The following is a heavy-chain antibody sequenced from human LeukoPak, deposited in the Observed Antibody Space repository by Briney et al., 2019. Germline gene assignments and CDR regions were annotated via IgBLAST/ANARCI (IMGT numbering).Heavy chain of an antibody. CDR2: IYHSGST. J-gene: IGHJ4*02. Sequence: SETLSLTCAVSGYSISSGYYWGWIRQPPGKGLEWIGSIYHSGSTYYNPSLKSRVTISLDTSKNQFSLKLSSVTAADTAVYYCARARRAGDDVDYWGQGALVTVSS. CDR3: ARARRAGDDVDY. V-gene: IGHV4-38-2*01. D-gene: IGHD7-27*01. CDR1: GYSISSGYY.